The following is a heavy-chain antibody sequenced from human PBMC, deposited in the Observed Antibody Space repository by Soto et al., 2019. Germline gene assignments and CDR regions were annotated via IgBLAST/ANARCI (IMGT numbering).Heavy chain of an antibody. CDR1: GDSISNSRFY. D-gene: IGHD3-22*01. J-gene: IGHJ5*02. CDR2: IYHTGNA. V-gene: IGHV4-39*01. CDR3: ARDYFDSSDYTTNWFDP. Sequence: PSETLSLTCGVSGDSISNSRFYWAWIRQPPGEGLEWIGSIYHTGNAYYNPSLKSRVTISVDTSKNQFYLKETSVTAADTALYYCARDYFDSSDYTTNWFDPWGQGTLVTGS.